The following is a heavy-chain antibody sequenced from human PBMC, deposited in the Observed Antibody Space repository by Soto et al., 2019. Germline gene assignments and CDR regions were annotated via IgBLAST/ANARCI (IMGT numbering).Heavy chain of an antibody. V-gene: IGHV3-30-3*01. CDR2: ISYDGSNK. Sequence: PGGSLRLSCAASGFTFSNSAMDWVRQAPGKGLEWVAVISYDGSNKYYADSVKGRFTISRDNSKNTLYLQMSSLRAEDTAMYYCARDSASGWMVDYYGMDVWGQGTTVTVSS. J-gene: IGHJ6*02. D-gene: IGHD6-19*01. CDR1: GFTFSNSA. CDR3: ARDSASGWMVDYYGMDV.